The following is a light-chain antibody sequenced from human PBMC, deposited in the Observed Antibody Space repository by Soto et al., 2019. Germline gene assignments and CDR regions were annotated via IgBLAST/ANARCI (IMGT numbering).Light chain of an antibody. CDR2: EVS. J-gene: IGLJ1*01. Sequence: QSALTQPASVSGSPGQSITISCTGTSSDVGGYEYVSWYQHHPGRAPKLMIYEVSNRPSGVSNRFSGSKSDNTASLTISGLQAEDEADYYCSSYTNTHTLVFGTGTKLTVL. V-gene: IGLV2-14*01. CDR3: SSYTNTHTLV. CDR1: SSDVGGYEY.